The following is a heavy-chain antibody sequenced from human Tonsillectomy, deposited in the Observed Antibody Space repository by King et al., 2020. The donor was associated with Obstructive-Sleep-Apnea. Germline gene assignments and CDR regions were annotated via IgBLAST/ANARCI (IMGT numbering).Heavy chain of an antibody. CDR3: ARHTPRPDYGGHPGDF. V-gene: IGHV5-51*01. Sequence: EEQLVQSGAEVKKPGESLKISCKGSGYSFASYWIGWVRQMPGKGLEWMGIIYPGDSETTYSPSFQGQVTISADKSISTAYLQWSSLKASDTARYYCARHTPRPDYGGHPGDFWGQGTLVTVSS. D-gene: IGHD4-23*01. CDR1: GYSFASYW. CDR2: IYPGDSET. J-gene: IGHJ4*02.